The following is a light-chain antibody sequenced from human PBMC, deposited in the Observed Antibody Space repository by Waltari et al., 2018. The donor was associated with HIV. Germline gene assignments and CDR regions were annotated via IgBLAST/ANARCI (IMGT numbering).Light chain of an antibody. J-gene: IGLJ3*02. CDR3: GADHGSGSNFVRV. Sequence: QPVLTQPPSASASLGASVTLTCTLSSGYRNYKVDWYQQSPGTGPRFVMRVGTGGIVGSKGDGIPDRFSVLGSGLNRYLTIKNIQEEDESDYHCGADHGSGSNFVRVFGGGTKLTVL. V-gene: IGLV9-49*01. CDR2: VGTGGIVG. CDR1: SGYRNYK.